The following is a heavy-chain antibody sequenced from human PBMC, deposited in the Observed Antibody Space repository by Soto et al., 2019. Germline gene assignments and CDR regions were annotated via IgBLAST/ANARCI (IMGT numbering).Heavy chain of an antibody. CDR2: IIPIFGTA. CDR1: GGTFSSYA. V-gene: IGHV1-69*12. CDR3: ASRGSGTVGSYYYDGMDV. J-gene: IGHJ6*02. D-gene: IGHD1-26*01. Sequence: QVQLVQSGAEVKKPGSSVKVSCKASGGTFSSYAISWVRQAPGQGLEWMGGIIPIFGTANYAQKFQGRATITADESTSTHYTELSRLRSEDTAVYYCASRGSGTVGSYYYDGMDVWGQGTTVTVSS.